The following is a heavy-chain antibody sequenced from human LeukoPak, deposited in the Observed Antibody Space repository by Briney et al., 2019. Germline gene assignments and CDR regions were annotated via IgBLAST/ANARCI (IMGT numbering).Heavy chain of an antibody. CDR3: ARPRGLYCSSTSCFPNYFDY. CDR2: IYPGDSDT. Sequence: GESLKISCKGSGYSFTSYWIGWVRQMPGKGLEWMGIIYPGDSDTRYRPSFQGQVTVSADKSISTAYLQWSSLKASDTAMYYCARPRGLYCSSTSCFPNYFDYWGQGTLVTVSS. V-gene: IGHV5-51*01. CDR1: GYSFTSYW. D-gene: IGHD2-2*01. J-gene: IGHJ4*02.